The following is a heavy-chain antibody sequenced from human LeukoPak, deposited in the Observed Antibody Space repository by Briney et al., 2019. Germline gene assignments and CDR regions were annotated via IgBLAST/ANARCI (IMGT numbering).Heavy chain of an antibody. Sequence: GGSLRLSCAASGFTFSSYEMNWVRQAPGKGLEWVSSISSSSSYIYYADSVKGRFTISGDNAKNSLYLQMNSLRAEDTAVYYCARGYYYDSSGYSDYWGQGTLVTVSS. D-gene: IGHD3-22*01. J-gene: IGHJ4*02. CDR2: ISSSSSYI. CDR1: GFTFSSYE. CDR3: ARGYYYDSSGYSDY. V-gene: IGHV3-21*01.